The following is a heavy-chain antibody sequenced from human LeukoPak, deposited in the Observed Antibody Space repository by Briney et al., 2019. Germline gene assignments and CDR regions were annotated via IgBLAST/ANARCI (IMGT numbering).Heavy chain of an antibody. CDR3: AKGDGDYAALGDY. J-gene: IGHJ4*02. D-gene: IGHD4-17*01. V-gene: IGHV3-23*01. Sequence: GGSLRLSCTASGFTFGDYAMSWVRQAPGKGLEWVSAISGSGGSTYYADSVKGRFTISRDNSKNTLYLQMNSLRAEDTAVYYCAKGDGDYAALGDYWGQGTLVTVSS. CDR2: ISGSGGST. CDR1: GFTFGDYA.